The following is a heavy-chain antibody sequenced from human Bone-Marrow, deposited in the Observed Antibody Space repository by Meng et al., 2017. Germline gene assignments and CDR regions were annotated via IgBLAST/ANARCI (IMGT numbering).Heavy chain of an antibody. CDR3: ATIGRYCSSTSCLNWFDP. CDR1: GGTFSSYA. J-gene: IGHJ5*02. D-gene: IGHD2-2*01. Sequence: QGRLGQSGGEVKKPGSSVKVSCKASGGTFSSYAISWVRQAPGQGLEWMGGIIPIFGTANYAQKFQGRVTITADESTSTAYMELSSLRSEDTAVYYCATIGRYCSSTSCLNWFDPWGQGTLVTVSS. V-gene: IGHV1-69*01. CDR2: IIPIFGTA.